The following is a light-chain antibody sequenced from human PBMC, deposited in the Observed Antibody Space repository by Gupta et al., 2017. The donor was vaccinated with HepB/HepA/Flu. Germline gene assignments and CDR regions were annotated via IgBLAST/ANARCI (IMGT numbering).Light chain of an antibody. Sequence: DTQMTQSPSSLSASIADRVTITCRACQSVYNFLAWFQQRPGRVPNLLIYAANTLHSGVPTRFSGSGSGTEFTLTINGLQPEDVATYYWLDYSDAPRTFGGGTRVEMK. V-gene: IGKV1-27*01. J-gene: IGKJ4*01. CDR1: QSVYNF. CDR3: LDYSDAPRT. CDR2: AAN.